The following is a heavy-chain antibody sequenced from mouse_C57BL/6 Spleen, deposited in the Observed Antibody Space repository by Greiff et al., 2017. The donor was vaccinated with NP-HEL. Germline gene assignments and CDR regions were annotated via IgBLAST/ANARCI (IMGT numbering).Heavy chain of an antibody. CDR1: GYTFTEYT. CDR2: FYPGSGSI. V-gene: IGHV1-62-2*01. Sequence: QVHVKQSGAELVKPGASVKLSCKASGYTFTEYTIHWVKQRSGQGLEWIGWFYPGSGSIKYNEKFKDKATLTADKSSSTVYMELSRLTSEDSAVYFCARHEVWGYYFDYWGQGTTLTVSS. CDR3: ARHEVWGYYFDY. D-gene: IGHD4-1*01. J-gene: IGHJ2*01.